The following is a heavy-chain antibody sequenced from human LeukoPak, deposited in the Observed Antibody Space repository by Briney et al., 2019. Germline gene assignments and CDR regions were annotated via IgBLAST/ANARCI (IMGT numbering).Heavy chain of an antibody. Sequence: SVKVSXKASGGTFSSYAISWVRQAPGQGLEGMGGIIPIFGTANYAQKFQGRVTITADESTSTAYMELSSLRSEDTAVYYCARDPRDSGENYYYYYMDVWGKGTTVTVSS. D-gene: IGHD4-17*01. CDR3: ARDPRDSGENYYYYYMDV. V-gene: IGHV1-69*01. CDR1: GGTFSSYA. CDR2: IIPIFGTA. J-gene: IGHJ6*03.